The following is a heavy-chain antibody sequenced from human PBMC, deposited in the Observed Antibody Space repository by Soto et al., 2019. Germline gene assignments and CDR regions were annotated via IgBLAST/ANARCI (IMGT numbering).Heavy chain of an antibody. J-gene: IGHJ5*02. CDR1: GYSFTSYW. V-gene: IGHV5-10-1*03. CDR2: IDPSDSYT. Sequence: EVQLVQSGAEVKKPGESLRISCKGSGYSFTSYWISWVRQMPGKGLEWMGRIDPSDSYTNYSPSFQGHVTISADKSISTAYLQWSSLKASDTAMYYCARHAISSCATYGGLCWFDPWGQGTLVTVSS. D-gene: IGHD2-21*01. CDR3: ARHAISSCATYGGLCWFDP.